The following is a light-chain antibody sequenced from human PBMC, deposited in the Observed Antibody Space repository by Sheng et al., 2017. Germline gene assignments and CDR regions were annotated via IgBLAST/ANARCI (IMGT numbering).Light chain of an antibody. CDR2: DVS. J-gene: IGLJ2*01. CDR1: SSDVGGYNY. CDR3: SSYTSGSTLVV. V-gene: IGLV2-14*01. Sequence: QSALTQPASVSGSPGQSITISCTGTSSDVGGYNYVSWYQQYPGKAPKLIIYDVSNRPSGVSNRFSGSKSVNTASLTISGLQAEDEADYYCSSYTSGSTLVVFGGGTKLTVL.